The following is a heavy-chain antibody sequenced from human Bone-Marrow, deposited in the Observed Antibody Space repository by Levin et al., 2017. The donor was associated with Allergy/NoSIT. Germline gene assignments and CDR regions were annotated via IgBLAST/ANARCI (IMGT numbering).Heavy chain of an antibody. J-gene: IGHJ4*02. CDR3: ARGVQLWPLGY. Sequence: SETLSLTCTVSGGSISSYYWSWIRQPPGKGLEWIGYIYYSGSTNYNPSLKSRVTISVDTSKNQFSLKLSSVTAADTAVYYCARGVQLWPLGYWGQGTLVTVSS. V-gene: IGHV4-59*01. CDR2: IYYSGST. D-gene: IGHD5-18*01. CDR1: GGSISSYY.